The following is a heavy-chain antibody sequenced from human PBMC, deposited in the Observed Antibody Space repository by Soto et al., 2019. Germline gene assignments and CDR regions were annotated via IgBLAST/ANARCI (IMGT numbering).Heavy chain of an antibody. Sequence: QVQLVQSGSEVKNPGPSVKVSCKASGGSFSSNPITWVRQAPGQGLEWMAGIIPIFATVHYAQKFQGRATITADESPSTAYAALTSLRSEDTAVYFCARGGLGYSSAPRYYFDYWGQGTLVTVSS. CDR2: IIPIFATV. CDR1: GGSFSSNP. D-gene: IGHD5-18*01. J-gene: IGHJ4*02. CDR3: ARGGLGYSSAPRYYFDY. V-gene: IGHV1-69*01.